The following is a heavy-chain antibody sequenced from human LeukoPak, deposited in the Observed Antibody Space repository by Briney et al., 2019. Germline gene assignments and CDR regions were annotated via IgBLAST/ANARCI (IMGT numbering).Heavy chain of an antibody. V-gene: IGHV4-39*01. D-gene: IGHD4-17*01. CDR2: IYHSGSI. CDR3: ARLCQVTTYAKFEH. Sequence: PSETLSLTCTVSGDSLGNGMYYWGWIRQAPGKGLTWIGSIYHSGSIFYNASFESRVAMSVDPSNNQFSLRLTSVTAADTAVYYCARLCQVTTYAKFEHWGQGILVTVSS. J-gene: IGHJ4*02. CDR1: GDSLGNGMYY.